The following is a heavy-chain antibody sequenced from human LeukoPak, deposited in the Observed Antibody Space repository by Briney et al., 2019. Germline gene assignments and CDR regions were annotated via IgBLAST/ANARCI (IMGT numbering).Heavy chain of an antibody. CDR3: ARSIRYFDWPYFDY. CDR1: GGSISSSSYY. CDR2: IYYSGST. D-gene: IGHD3-9*01. V-gene: IGHV4-39*07. J-gene: IGHJ4*02. Sequence: SETLSLTCTVSGGSISSSSYYWGWIRQPPGKGLEWIGSIYYSGSTYYNPSLKGRVTISVDKSKNQFSLKLSSVTAADTAVYYCARSIRYFDWPYFDYWGQGTLVTVSS.